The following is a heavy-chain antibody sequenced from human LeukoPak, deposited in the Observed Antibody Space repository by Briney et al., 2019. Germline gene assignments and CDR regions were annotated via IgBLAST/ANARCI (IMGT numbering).Heavy chain of an antibody. V-gene: IGHV4-39*01. CDR1: GVSISSSNSY. CDR3: ARQTGSGLFILP. Sequence: PSETLSLTCTVSGVSISSSNSYWGWIRQPPGKGLEWIGSIYYSGNTYYNASLKSQVSISIDTSKNQFSLRLTSVTAADTTVYYCARQTGSGLFILPGGQGTLVTVSS. CDR2: IYYSGNT. D-gene: IGHD3/OR15-3a*01. J-gene: IGHJ4*02.